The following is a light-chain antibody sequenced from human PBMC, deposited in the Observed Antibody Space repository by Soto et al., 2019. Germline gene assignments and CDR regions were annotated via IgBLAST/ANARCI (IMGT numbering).Light chain of an antibody. Sequence: QSVLTQPPSVSAAPGQTVTISCSGSGSNIGNNFVSWYQQFPGAAPKFLIYDNNKRPSGIPDRFSGSKSGTSATLGITGLQTGDEADYYCGTWDNSLSAYVFGAGTKLTVL. J-gene: IGLJ1*01. CDR2: DNN. CDR3: GTWDNSLSAYV. CDR1: GSNIGNNF. V-gene: IGLV1-51*01.